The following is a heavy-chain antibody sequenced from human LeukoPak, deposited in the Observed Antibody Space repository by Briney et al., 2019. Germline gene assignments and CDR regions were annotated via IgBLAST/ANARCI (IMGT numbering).Heavy chain of an antibody. Sequence: SETLSLTCTVSGGSISSSNYYWGWIRQPPGKGLEWIGYISDSGSSQYNPSLKSRLTISVDTSKNQFSLRLSSVTAADTAVYYCAREGERYFDWSSEGLDYWGQGTLVTVSS. D-gene: IGHD3-9*01. CDR3: AREGERYFDWSSEGLDY. CDR1: GGSISSSNYY. V-gene: IGHV4-61*01. J-gene: IGHJ4*02. CDR2: ISDSGSS.